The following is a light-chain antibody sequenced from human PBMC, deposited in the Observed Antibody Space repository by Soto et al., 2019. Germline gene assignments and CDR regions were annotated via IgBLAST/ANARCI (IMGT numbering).Light chain of an antibody. V-gene: IGKV1-39*01. CDR3: QQSYSTPPDT. J-gene: IGKJ2*01. CDR2: AAS. CDR1: QSISKY. Sequence: DIQMTQSPSSLSASVGDRVTITCRASQSISKYLYWYQQKPGQAPKLLIYAASTLQSGIPSRFSGSGSGTDFTLTISSLQPEDFATYYCQQSYSTPPDTFGQGTKLEIK.